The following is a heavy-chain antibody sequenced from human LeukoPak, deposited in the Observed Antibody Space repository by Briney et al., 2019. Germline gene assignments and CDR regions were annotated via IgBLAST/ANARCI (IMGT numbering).Heavy chain of an antibody. CDR2: INHGGST. J-gene: IGHJ5*02. Sequence: PSETLSLTCAVYSGSFSGYYWSWIRQPPGKGLEWIGEINHGGSTKYNPSLKSRVTVLLDTSKSQFSLRLRSVTAADTAVYYCARGRIAAADYNWFDPWGQGTLVTVSS. V-gene: IGHV4-34*01. D-gene: IGHD6-13*01. CDR3: ARGRIAAADYNWFDP. CDR1: SGSFSGYY.